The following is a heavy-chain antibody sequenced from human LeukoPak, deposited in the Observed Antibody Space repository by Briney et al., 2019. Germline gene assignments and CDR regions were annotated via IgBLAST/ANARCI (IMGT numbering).Heavy chain of an antibody. D-gene: IGHD6-6*01. J-gene: IGHJ6*03. V-gene: IGHV3-48*01. CDR1: GFTFSSYS. CDR3: ARGLDSSSIRYYYYYYMDV. CDR2: ISSGSSTI. Sequence: GGSLRLSCAASGFTFSSYSMNWVRQAPGKGLEWVSYISSGSSTIYYADSVKGRFTISRDNAKNSLYLQMNSLRAEDTAVYYCARGLDSSSIRYYYYYYMDVWGKGTTVTVSS.